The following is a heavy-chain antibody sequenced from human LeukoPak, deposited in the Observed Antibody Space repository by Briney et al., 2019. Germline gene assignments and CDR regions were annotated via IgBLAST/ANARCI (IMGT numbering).Heavy chain of an antibody. CDR2: ISSSSYI. Sequence: GGSLRLSCAASGFTFSSYAMSWVRQAPGKGLEWVSSISSSSYIYYADSVKGRFTISRDNAKNSLYLQMNSLRAEDTAVYYCARDRGGSYYDAFDIWGQGTMVTVSS. D-gene: IGHD1-26*01. J-gene: IGHJ3*02. CDR1: GFTFSSYA. CDR3: ARDRGGSYYDAFDI. V-gene: IGHV3-21*01.